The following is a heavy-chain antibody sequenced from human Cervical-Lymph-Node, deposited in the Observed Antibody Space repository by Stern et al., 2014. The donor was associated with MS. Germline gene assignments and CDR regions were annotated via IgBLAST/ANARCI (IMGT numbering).Heavy chain of an antibody. Sequence: VQLVQSGPEVKKPGESLKISCQVFRYSFDNYWIGWVRQMPGKGLEWMGIIYPDDSDTRYSPSFQGQVTISADKSISPAYLQWSNLKASDTAIYYCARHELYKSGWPYIDYWGQGTLVTVSS. D-gene: IGHD6-19*01. CDR2: IYPDDSDT. CDR1: RYSFDNYW. CDR3: ARHELYKSGWPYIDY. V-gene: IGHV5-51*01. J-gene: IGHJ4*02.